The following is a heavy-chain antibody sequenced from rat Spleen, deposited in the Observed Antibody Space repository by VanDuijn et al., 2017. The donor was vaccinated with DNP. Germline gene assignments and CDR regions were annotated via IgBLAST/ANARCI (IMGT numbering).Heavy chain of an antibody. J-gene: IGHJ4*01. CDR2: ISTSGSRT. Sequence: EVQLVHSGGGLVQPGRSLKLSCAASGFTFSDYGMAWVRQAPKKGLEWVATISTSGSRTYYPDSVKGRFTISRDNAKSSLYLQMNSLKSEDTATYYCARHAQLYRTMDDWGQGTSVTVSS. D-gene: IGHD1-2*01. CDR1: GFTFSDYG. V-gene: IGHV5-7*01. CDR3: ARHAQLYRTMDD.